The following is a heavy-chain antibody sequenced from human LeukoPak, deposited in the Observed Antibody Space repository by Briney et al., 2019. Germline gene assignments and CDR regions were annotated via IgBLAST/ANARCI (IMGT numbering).Heavy chain of an antibody. CDR1: GGTFSSYA. CDR2: IIPIFGTA. D-gene: IGHD3-16*01. J-gene: IGHJ6*03. Sequence: SVKVSCKASGGTFSSYAISWVRQAPGQGLEWMGGIIPIFGTANYAQKFQGRVTITADKSTSTAYMELSSLRSEDTAVYYCARGLSPPYYYMDVWGKGTTVTVSS. V-gene: IGHV1-69*06. CDR3: ARGLSPPYYYMDV.